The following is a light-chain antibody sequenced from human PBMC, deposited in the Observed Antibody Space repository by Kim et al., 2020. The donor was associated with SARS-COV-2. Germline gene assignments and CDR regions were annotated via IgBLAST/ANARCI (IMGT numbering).Light chain of an antibody. J-gene: IGLJ2*01. V-gene: IGLV3-21*04. Sequence: SYELIQPPSVSVAPGKTARGSCGGNSIGSKSVHWYQQKSGQAPVLVMYYDSDRPSGIPERFSGSNSGNTATLTISRVEAGDEADYYCQVWDSSSDHRVVFGGGTQLTVL. CDR2: YDS. CDR1: SIGSKS. CDR3: QVWDSSSDHRVV.